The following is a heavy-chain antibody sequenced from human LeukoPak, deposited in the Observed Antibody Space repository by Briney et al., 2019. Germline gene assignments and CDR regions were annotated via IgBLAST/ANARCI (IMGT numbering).Heavy chain of an antibody. Sequence: PGGSLRLSCAASGFIFRNDGMRWVRQAPGKGLEYVSSINSNGDNTYYADSVRGRFTISRDNSKNMLYLQMGSLTTEDTAVFYCARDSGRAQGWFGPWGQGTLVTVSS. CDR2: INSNGDNT. D-gene: IGHD5-12*01. CDR3: ARDSGRAQGWFGP. V-gene: IGHV3-64*02. CDR1: GFIFRNDG. J-gene: IGHJ5*02.